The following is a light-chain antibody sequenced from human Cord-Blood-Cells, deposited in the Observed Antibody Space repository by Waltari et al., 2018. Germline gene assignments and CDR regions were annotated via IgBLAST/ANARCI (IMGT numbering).Light chain of an antibody. J-gene: IGKJ2*01. Sequence: EIVLTQSPGPLSLYLGERPTLYCRASQSVSSSYLAWYQQKPGQAPRLLIYGASSRATGIPDSFSGSGSGTDFTLTISRLEPEDFAVYYCQQYGSSPPYTFGQGTKLEIK. CDR3: QQYGSSPPYT. CDR1: QSVSSSY. V-gene: IGKV3-20*01. CDR2: GAS.